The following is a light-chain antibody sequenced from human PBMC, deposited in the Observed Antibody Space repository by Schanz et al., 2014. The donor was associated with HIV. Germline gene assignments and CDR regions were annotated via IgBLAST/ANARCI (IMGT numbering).Light chain of an antibody. CDR1: IGHSSYA. CDR3: QTWDTGTHVL. J-gene: IGLJ2*01. V-gene: IGLV4-69*01. CDR2: LNSDGSH. Sequence: QLVLTQSPSASASLGASVKLTCTLSIGHSSYAIAWHQQQPEKGPRYLMKLNSDGSHSKGDGIPDRFSGSSSGAERYLTISSLQSEDEADYYCQTWDTGTHVLFGGGTKLTVL.